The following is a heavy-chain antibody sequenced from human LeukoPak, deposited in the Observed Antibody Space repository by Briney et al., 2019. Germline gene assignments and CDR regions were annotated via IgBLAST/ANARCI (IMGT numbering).Heavy chain of an antibody. CDR1: GFTFSSYE. J-gene: IGHJ4*02. V-gene: IGHV3-30*02. CDR3: AKPTYYYDSSGYSPFDY. CDR2: IRYDGSNK. Sequence: GGSLRLSCAASGFTFSSYEMNWVRQAPGKGLEWVTFIRYDGSNKYYADSVKGRFTISRDNSKNTLYLQMNSLRAEDAAVYYCAKPTYYYDSSGYSPFDYWGQGTLVTVSS. D-gene: IGHD3-22*01.